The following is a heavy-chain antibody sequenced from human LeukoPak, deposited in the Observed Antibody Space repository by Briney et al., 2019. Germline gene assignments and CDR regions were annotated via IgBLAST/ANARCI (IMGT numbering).Heavy chain of an antibody. D-gene: IGHD2-2*01. V-gene: IGHV1-69*13. CDR3: ARDLEDCSSTSCPLNWFDP. Sequence: SVKVSCKASGGTFSSYAISWVRQAPGQGLEWMGGIIPIFGTANYAQKFQGRVTITADESASTAYMELSSLRSEDTAVYYCARDLEDCSSTSCPLNWFDPWGQGTLVTVSS. J-gene: IGHJ5*02. CDR2: IIPIFGTA. CDR1: GGTFSSYA.